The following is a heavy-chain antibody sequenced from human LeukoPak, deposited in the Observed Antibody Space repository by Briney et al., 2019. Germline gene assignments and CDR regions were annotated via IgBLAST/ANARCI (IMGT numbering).Heavy chain of an antibody. CDR1: GGSISSYY. V-gene: IGHV4-59*01. CDR2: IYYSGST. Sequence: SETLSLTCTVSGGSISSYYWSWIRQPPGKGLEWIGYIYYSGSTNYNPSLKSRVTISVDTSKNQFSLKLSSVTAADTAVYYCARSSTVVNYFDYWGQGTLVTVSS. J-gene: IGHJ4*02. D-gene: IGHD4-23*01. CDR3: ARSSTVVNYFDY.